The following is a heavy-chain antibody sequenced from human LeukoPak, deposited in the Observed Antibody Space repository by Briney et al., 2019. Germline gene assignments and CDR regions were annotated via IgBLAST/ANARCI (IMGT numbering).Heavy chain of an antibody. D-gene: IGHD2-15*01. CDR1: GCPFSSYA. Sequence: GGSLRLSCSASGCPFSSYAMHWVRQAPGKGLEYVSAISDSGGSTYYADSVKGRFTISRDNSKNTLYLQMSSLRAEDTAMYFCVRGYSFGPYGMDVWGQGTTVTVSS. CDR3: VRGYSFGPYGMDV. CDR2: ISDSGGST. J-gene: IGHJ6*02. V-gene: IGHV3-64D*09.